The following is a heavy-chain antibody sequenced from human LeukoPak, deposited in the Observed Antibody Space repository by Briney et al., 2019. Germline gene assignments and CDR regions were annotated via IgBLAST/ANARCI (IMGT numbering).Heavy chain of an antibody. CDR3: ARVPVGATFNY. CDR2: INPNSGGT. J-gene: IGHJ4*02. CDR1: GYTFTGYY. Sequence: ASVKASCKASGYTFTGYYMHWLRQAPGQGLEWMGWINPNSGGTNYAQKFQGRVTMTRDTSINTAYMELSRLRSDDTAVYYCARVPVGATFNYWGQGTLVTVSS. D-gene: IGHD1-26*01. V-gene: IGHV1-2*02.